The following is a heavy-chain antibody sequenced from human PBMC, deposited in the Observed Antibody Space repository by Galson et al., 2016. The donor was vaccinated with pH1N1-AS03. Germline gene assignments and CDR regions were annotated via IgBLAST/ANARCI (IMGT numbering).Heavy chain of an antibody. D-gene: IGHD2-15*01. CDR2: IFHSGST. V-gene: IGHV4-30-4*01. Sequence: TLSLTCTVSGGSISSGGYYWNWIRQHPGKGLEWIGYIFHSGSTLYNPSLRGRVTISLDTSMTQFSLRLSSVTAADTAVYYCGRHLRSSYSMDVWGQGTTVTVSS. CDR3: GRHLRSSYSMDV. J-gene: IGHJ6*02. CDR1: GGSISSGGYY.